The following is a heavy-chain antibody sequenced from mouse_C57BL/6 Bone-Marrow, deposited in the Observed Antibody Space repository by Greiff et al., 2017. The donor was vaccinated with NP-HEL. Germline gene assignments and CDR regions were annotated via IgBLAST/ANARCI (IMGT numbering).Heavy chain of an antibody. CDR3: ARDHGGYAMDY. J-gene: IGHJ4*01. Sequence: VQLQQPGAELVRPGSSVKLSCKASGYTFTSYWMDWVKQRPGQGLEWIGNIYPSDSETHYNQKFKDKATLTVDKSSSTAYMQLSSLTSEDSAVYYCARDHGGYAMDYWGQGTSVTVSS. V-gene: IGHV1-61*01. CDR1: GYTFTSYW. CDR2: IYPSDSET.